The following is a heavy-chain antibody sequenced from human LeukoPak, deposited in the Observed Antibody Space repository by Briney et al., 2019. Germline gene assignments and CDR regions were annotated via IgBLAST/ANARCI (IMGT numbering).Heavy chain of an antibody. CDR2: ISYDGTNK. CDR1: GFTFSSYA. V-gene: IGHV3-30-3*01. Sequence: GGSLRLSCAASGFTFSSYAMHWVRQAPGKRLEWVAVISYDGTNKYYADSVKGRFTISRDNSKNTLYLQMSSLRAEDTAVYYCARDGFSSAINSWGQGTLVTVSS. CDR3: ARDGFSSAINS. D-gene: IGHD2-21*02. J-gene: IGHJ4*02.